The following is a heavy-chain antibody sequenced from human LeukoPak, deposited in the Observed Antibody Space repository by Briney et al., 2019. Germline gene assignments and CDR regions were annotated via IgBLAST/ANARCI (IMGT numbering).Heavy chain of an antibody. CDR2: MNPNSGNT. J-gene: IGHJ4*02. Sequence: GASVKVSCKASGYTFTSYDINWVRQATGQGLEWMGWMNPNSGNTGYAQKFQGRVTMTRNTSISTAYMELSSLRSEDTAVYYCARGKTIRVADPFDYWGQGTLVTVSS. CDR1: GYTFTSYD. D-gene: IGHD6-19*01. V-gene: IGHV1-8*01. CDR3: ARGKTIRVADPFDY.